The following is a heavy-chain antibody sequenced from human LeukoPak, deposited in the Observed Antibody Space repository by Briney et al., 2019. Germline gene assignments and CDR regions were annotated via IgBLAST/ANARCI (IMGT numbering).Heavy chain of an antibody. D-gene: IGHD3-10*01. CDR2: ISGSGGST. Sequence: GGSLRLSCAASGFTFSSYAMSWVRQAPGKGLEWVSAISGSGGSTYYADSVKGRFTISRDNSKNTLYLQMNSLRAEDTAVYYCAKAGINMVRGVIISPLAAYYFDYWGQGTLVTVSS. CDR1: GFTFSSYA. V-gene: IGHV3-23*01. CDR3: AKAGINMVRGVIISPLAAYYFDY. J-gene: IGHJ4*02.